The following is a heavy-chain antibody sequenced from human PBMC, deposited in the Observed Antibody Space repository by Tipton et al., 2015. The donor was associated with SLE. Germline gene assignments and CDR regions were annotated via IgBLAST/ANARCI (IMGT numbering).Heavy chain of an antibody. J-gene: IGHJ4*02. CDR2: IYHSGST. CDR1: GYSISSGFY. Sequence: TLSLTCTVSGYSISSGFYWGWIRQPPGKGLEWIGNIYHSGSTFYNPSLKSRVTISVDTSKNQFSLKLSSVTAADTAVYYCARENYAVAGTFDYWGQGTLVTVSS. CDR3: ARENYAVAGTFDY. D-gene: IGHD6-19*01. V-gene: IGHV4-38-2*02.